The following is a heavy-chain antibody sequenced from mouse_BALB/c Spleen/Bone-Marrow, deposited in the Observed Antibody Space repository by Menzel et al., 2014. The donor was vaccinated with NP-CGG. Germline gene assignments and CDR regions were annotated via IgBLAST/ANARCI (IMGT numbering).Heavy chain of an antibody. V-gene: IGHV5-12*02. CDR3: ARRGWYYAMDY. J-gene: IGHJ4*01. Sequence: EVKVEESGGGLVQPGGSLKLSCATSGFTFSDYYMYWVRQTPEKRLEWVAYISNGGGSTHYPDTVKGRFTISRDNAKNTLYLQMSRLKSEDTAMYYCARRGWYYAMDYWGQGTSVTVSS. CDR1: GFTFSDYY. D-gene: IGHD2-3*01. CDR2: ISNGGGST.